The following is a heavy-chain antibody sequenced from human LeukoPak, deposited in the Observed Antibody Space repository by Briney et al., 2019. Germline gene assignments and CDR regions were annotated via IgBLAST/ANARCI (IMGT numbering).Heavy chain of an antibody. CDR3: ARGISAPEGCSELGI. V-gene: IGHV4-34*01. D-gene: IGHD1-7*01. J-gene: IGHJ4*02. Sequence: PSETLSLTCAVYGGSFSGYFWTWIRQPPGQGLECIGEISHRGTITYNPSLKGRVTISVDTSKNQFSLTITSVPAADTAVYYCARGISAPEGCSELGIWGQETVVTVPS. CDR1: GGSFSGYF. CDR2: ISHRGTI.